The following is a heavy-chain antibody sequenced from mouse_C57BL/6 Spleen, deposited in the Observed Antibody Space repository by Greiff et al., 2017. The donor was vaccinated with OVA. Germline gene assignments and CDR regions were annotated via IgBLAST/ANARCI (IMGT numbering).Heavy chain of an antibody. CDR3: AREAAQAPFDY. D-gene: IGHD3-2*02. J-gene: IGHJ2*01. Sequence: QVQLQQPGAELVRPGSSVKLSCKASGYTFTSYWMHWVKQRPIQGLEWIGNIDPSDSETHYNQKFKDKATLTVAKSSSTAYMQLSSLTSEDSAVYYCAREAAQAPFDYWGQGTTLTVSS. CDR1: GYTFTSYW. V-gene: IGHV1-52*01. CDR2: IDPSDSET.